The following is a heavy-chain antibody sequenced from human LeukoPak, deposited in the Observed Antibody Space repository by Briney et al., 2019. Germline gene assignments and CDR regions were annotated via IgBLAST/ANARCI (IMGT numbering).Heavy chain of an antibody. D-gene: IGHD5-24*01. CDR2: IYYTGST. J-gene: IGHJ3*02. V-gene: IGHV4-39*07. Sequence: SETLSLTCTVSGGSISTSKYYWGWIRQPPGKGLEWIGTIYYTGSTYYNPSLTSRVTMSVDTSKNQLSLKVTSVTAADTAVYYCAREPGWQRVFDMWGQGTMVTFSS. CDR1: GGSISTSKYY. CDR3: AREPGWQRVFDM.